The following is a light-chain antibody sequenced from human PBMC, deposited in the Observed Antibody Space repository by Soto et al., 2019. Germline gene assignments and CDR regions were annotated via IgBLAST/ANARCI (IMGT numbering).Light chain of an antibody. J-gene: IGKJ2*01. Sequence: EVVLTQSPGTLSLSPGESATLSCRASQSVSNNYFAWYQQKPGQAPRLLIFGSSDRATGIPDRFSGSGSGTDFTLTISRLEPEDFAVYYCQQYGSSPPYTFGQGTKLDI. V-gene: IGKV3-20*01. CDR2: GSS. CDR1: QSVSNNY. CDR3: QQYGSSPPYT.